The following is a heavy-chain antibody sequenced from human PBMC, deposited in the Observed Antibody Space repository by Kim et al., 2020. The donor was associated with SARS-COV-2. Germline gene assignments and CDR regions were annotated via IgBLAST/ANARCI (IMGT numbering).Heavy chain of an antibody. J-gene: IGHJ4*02. D-gene: IGHD3-3*01. CDR2: INAGNGNT. CDR1: GYTFTSYA. V-gene: IGHV1-3*01. CDR3: ARDPMVFGVVIIWDY. Sequence: ASVKVSCKASGYTFTSYAMHWVRQAPGQRLEWMGWINAGNGNTKYSQKFQGRVTITRDTSASTAYMELSSLRSEDTAVYYCARDPMVFGVVIIWDYWGQGTLVTVSS.